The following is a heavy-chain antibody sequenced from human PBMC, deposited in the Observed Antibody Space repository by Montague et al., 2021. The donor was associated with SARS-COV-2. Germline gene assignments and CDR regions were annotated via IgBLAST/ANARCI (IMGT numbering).Heavy chain of an antibody. CDR3: ARSAMIRGVFTSWFDP. CDR1: GDSVSNDRYY. Sequence: SETLSLTCTVSGDSVSNDRYYWGWIRQTPGKGLEWIGTIYFLGXTXYXXXXKXRVTMSVDTSKNQFSLRLTSVTASDTAIYYCARSAMIRGVFTSWFDPWGQGTLVTVSS. D-gene: IGHD3-10*01. J-gene: IGHJ5*02. CDR2: IYFLGXT. V-gene: IGHV4-39*01.